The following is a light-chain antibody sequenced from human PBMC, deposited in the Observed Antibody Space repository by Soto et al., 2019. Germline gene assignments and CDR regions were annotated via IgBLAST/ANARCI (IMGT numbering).Light chain of an antibody. CDR1: QDIAIY. V-gene: IGKV1-9*01. Sequence: IQLTQSPSSLSASVGDRVTITCRASQDIAIYLAWYQQKPGEAPKLLIYAASTLYGGVPSRFSGSGYGTDFSLTINGLQPEDFATYYCQQAKSFPLAFGGGTKVDIK. CDR3: QQAKSFPLA. CDR2: AAS. J-gene: IGKJ4*01.